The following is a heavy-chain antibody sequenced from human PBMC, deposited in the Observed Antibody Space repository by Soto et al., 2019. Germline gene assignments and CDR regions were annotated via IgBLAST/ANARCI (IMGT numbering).Heavy chain of an antibody. V-gene: IGHV3-66*01. Sequence: PGGSLRLSCAVFGFTVSSNYMSWVRQAPGKGLEWVSVIYSGGSTYYADSVKGRFTISRDNSKNTLYLQMNSLRAEDTAVYYCARTLSCDWLAYYYYYGMDVWGQGTTVTGSS. D-gene: IGHD3-9*01. CDR2: IYSGGST. J-gene: IGHJ6*02. CDR1: GFTVSSNY. CDR3: ARTLSCDWLAYYYYYGMDV.